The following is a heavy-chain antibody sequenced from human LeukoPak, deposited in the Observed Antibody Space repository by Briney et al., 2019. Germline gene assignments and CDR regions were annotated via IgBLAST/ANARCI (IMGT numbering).Heavy chain of an antibody. Sequence: GGSLRLSCVVSGFTFSDYYMSWIRQASGKGLEWVSYISNSGSTIYYADSVKGRFTISRDNAKNSLYLQMNSLRAEDTAVYYCARIGVAGIDSWGQGTLVTVSS. J-gene: IGHJ4*02. CDR1: GFTFSDYY. D-gene: IGHD6-19*01. V-gene: IGHV3-11*04. CDR3: ARIGVAGIDS. CDR2: ISNSGSTI.